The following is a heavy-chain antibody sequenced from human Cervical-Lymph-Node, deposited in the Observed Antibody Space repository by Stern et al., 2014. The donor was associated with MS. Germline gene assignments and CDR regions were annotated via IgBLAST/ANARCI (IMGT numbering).Heavy chain of an antibody. CDR3: ARGTNRVATIPYYYYYGMDV. CDR2: ITSDGSGT. D-gene: IGHD5-12*01. V-gene: IGHV3-74*01. CDR1: VFTFSSHW. Sequence: EVQLVESGGGLVQPGGSLRLSCAASVFTFSSHWMHWVRQAPGTWLVWVSRITSDGSGTTSEDSVKDRFTLSRDKAKNTLYLQMNSLIAEDTAVYHCARGTNRVATIPYYYYYGMDVWGQGTTVTVSS. J-gene: IGHJ6*02.